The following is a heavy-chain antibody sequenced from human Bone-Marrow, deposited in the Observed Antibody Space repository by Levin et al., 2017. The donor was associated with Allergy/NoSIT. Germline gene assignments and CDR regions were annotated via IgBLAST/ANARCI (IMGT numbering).Heavy chain of an antibody. Sequence: GGSLRLSCAASGFTFSNFGMHWARQAPGKGLEWVAVIWSDGTKKYYADSVKGRFTISRDNSKNTLDLQMNSLRAGDTGVYYCAGGSSGCDYYMDVWGKGTTVTVSS. J-gene: IGHJ6*03. CDR1: GFTFSNFG. CDR3: AGGSSGCDYYMDV. V-gene: IGHV3-33*01. CDR2: IWSDGTKK. D-gene: IGHD6-6*01.